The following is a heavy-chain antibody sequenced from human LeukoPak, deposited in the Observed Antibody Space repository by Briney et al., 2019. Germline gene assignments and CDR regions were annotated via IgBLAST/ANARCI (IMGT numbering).Heavy chain of an antibody. Sequence: SETLSLTCAVYGGSFSGYYWSWICQPPGKGLEWIGEINHSGSTNYNPSLKSRVTISVDTSKNQFSLRLSSVTAADTAVYYCAREPLLWFGENRFGMDVWGQGATVTVSS. V-gene: IGHV4-34*01. CDR2: INHSGST. D-gene: IGHD3-10*01. CDR3: AREPLLWFGENRFGMDV. CDR1: GGSFSGYY. J-gene: IGHJ6*02.